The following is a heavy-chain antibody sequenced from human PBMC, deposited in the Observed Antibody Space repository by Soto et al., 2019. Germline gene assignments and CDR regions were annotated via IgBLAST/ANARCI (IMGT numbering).Heavy chain of an antibody. CDR1: CGSISSYY. V-gene: IGHV4-59*01. CDR2: IYYSGST. J-gene: IGHJ4*02. CDR3: ARGGRGTIDY. D-gene: IGHD1-7*01. Sequence: PSETVSLSCTVSCGSISSYYWSWIRQPPGNGLEWIGYIYYSGSTNYNPSLKSRVTISVDTSKNQFSLKLSSVTAADTAVYYCARGGRGTIDYWGQGTLVTVSS.